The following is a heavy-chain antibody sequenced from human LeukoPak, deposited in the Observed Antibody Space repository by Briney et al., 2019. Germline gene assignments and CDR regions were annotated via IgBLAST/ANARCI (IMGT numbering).Heavy chain of an antibody. CDR3: ARAGIRRGWYDNWFDP. V-gene: IGHV1-46*01. CDR1: GYTFTSYY. Sequence: GASVKVSCKASGYTFTSYYMHWVRQAPGQGLEWMGIINPSGGSTSYAQKFQGRVTITADESTSTAYMELSSLRSEDTAVYYCARAGIRRGWYDNWFDPWGQGTLVTVSS. CDR2: INPSGGST. J-gene: IGHJ5*02. D-gene: IGHD6-19*01.